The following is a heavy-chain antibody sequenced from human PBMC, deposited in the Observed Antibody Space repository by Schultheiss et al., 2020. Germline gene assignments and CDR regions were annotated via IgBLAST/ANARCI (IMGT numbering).Heavy chain of an antibody. D-gene: IGHD2-15*01. J-gene: IGHJ4*02. CDR3: AKSPARGCSGGSCYPFDY. V-gene: IGHV3-23*01. CDR1: GFTFSSYS. Sequence: GESLKISCAASGFTFSSYSMNWVRQAPGKGLEWVSAISGSGGSTYYADSVKGRFTISRDNSKNTLYLQMNSLRAEDTAVYYCAKSPARGCSGGSCYPFDYWGQGTLVTVSS. CDR2: ISGSGGST.